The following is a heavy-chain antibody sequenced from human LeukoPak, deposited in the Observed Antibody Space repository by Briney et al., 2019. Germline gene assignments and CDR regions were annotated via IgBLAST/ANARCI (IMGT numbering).Heavy chain of an antibody. CDR3: ARHGILTDHSIRY. J-gene: IGHJ4*02. CDR2: VYYTGIT. CDR1: GGSLTTNTFY. Sequence: PSETLSLTCTLSGGSLTTNTFYWGWVRQPPGKGLVWIGIVYYTGITHYNPSLKSRITRSVDTSNNHYSLNLTSVTAADTAVYFCARHGILTDHSIRYWGQGLLVTVSS. V-gene: IGHV4-39*01. D-gene: IGHD3-9*01.